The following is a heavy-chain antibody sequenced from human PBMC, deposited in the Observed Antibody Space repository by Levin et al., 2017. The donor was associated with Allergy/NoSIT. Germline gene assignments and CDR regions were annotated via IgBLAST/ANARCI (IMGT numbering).Heavy chain of an antibody. Sequence: GASVKVSCKASGYTFTRYAMNWVRQAPGQGLEWMGWINTNTGNPTYAQGFTGRFVFSLDTSVSTAYLQISSLKAEDTAVYYCARTIVVVPAAMGGFDYWGQGTLVTVSS. J-gene: IGHJ4*02. CDR1: GYTFTRYA. V-gene: IGHV7-4-1*02. CDR3: ARTIVVVPAAMGGFDY. D-gene: IGHD2-2*01. CDR2: INTNTGNP.